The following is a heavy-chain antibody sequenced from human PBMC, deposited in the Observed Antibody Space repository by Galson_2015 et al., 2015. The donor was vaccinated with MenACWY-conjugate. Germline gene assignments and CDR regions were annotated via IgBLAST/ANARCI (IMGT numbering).Heavy chain of an antibody. V-gene: IGHV5-51*01. J-gene: IGHJ3*01. Sequence: VPGKGLEWVGLISPIDSKTRYSPAFEGRVTISADNSITTAYLQWNSLQASDTAMYYCARHPPGGRGMDVWGQGTMVTVSS. CDR2: ISPIDSKT. D-gene: IGHD6-13*01. CDR3: ARHPPGGRGMDV.